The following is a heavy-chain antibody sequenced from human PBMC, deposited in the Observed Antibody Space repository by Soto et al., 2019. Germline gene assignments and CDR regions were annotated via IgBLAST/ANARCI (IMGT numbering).Heavy chain of an antibody. D-gene: IGHD3-3*01. CDR3: ARVGTIFGVVIPWFHP. Sequence: ASVKVSCKASGYTFTSYAMHWVRQAPGQRLEWMGWINAGNGNTKYSQKFQGRVTITRDTSASTAYMELSSLRSEDTAVYYCARVGTIFGVVIPWFHPWGQGPLVTV. J-gene: IGHJ5*02. CDR1: GYTFTSYA. CDR2: INAGNGNT. V-gene: IGHV1-3*01.